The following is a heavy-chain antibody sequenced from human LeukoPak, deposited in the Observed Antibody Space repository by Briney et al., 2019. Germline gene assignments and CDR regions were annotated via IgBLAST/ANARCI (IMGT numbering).Heavy chain of an antibody. CDR2: IKYDGSEK. CDR3: ARGWGDCSTVSCYTGGDVFDI. Sequence: GGSLRLSCGASGFRFSYYRMTWVRQGPRKGLEWVANIKYDGSEKHYVESVKGRFTISRDNAKDSLYLQMDSLRVEDTAVYFCARGWGDCSTVSCYTGGDVFDIWGQGTKVTVSS. D-gene: IGHD2-2*02. V-gene: IGHV3-7*01. J-gene: IGHJ3*02. CDR1: GFRFSYYR.